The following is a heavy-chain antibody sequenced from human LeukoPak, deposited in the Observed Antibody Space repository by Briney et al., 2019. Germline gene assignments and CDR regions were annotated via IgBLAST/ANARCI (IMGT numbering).Heavy chain of an antibody. Sequence: PGGSLRLSCAASGSSSSLYAMRWVRQAPGKGLEWVAAVSARGEGDKTYYADSVKGRFTIPRDNSRKTVYLQMNALRVDDTAVYFCAKDIRQSPGDYEGLDAFDLWGQGKMVTVSS. V-gene: IGHV3-23*01. CDR1: GSSSSLYA. D-gene: IGHD4-17*01. CDR3: AKDIRQSPGDYEGLDAFDL. CDR2: VSARGEGDKT. J-gene: IGHJ3*01.